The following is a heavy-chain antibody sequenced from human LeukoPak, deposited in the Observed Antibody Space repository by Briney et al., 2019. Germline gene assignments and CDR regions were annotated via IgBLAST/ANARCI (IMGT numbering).Heavy chain of an antibody. CDR2: IYYSGST. CDR1: GGSISSSSYY. Sequence: SETLSLTCTVSGGSISSSSYYWGWIRQPPGKGLEWIGSIYYSGSTYYNPSLKSRVTISVDRSKNQFSLKLSSVTAADTAVYYCATLGYSGYDRGHYYYGMDVWGQGTTVTVSS. V-gene: IGHV4-39*07. D-gene: IGHD5-12*01. CDR3: ATLGYSGYDRGHYYYGMDV. J-gene: IGHJ6*02.